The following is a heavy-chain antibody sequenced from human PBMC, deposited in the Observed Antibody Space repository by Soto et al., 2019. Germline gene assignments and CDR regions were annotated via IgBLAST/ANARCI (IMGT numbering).Heavy chain of an antibody. Sequence: ASVKVSCKASGYTFTSYTMHWVRQAPGQRLEWMGWINAGNGNTKYSQKFQGRVTISRDTSARTAYMELSSLRSEDTAVYFCARRALSHAFVDYWGQGALVTVSS. CDR1: GYTFTSYT. CDR3: ARRALSHAFVDY. J-gene: IGHJ4*02. V-gene: IGHV1-3*01. CDR2: INAGNGNT. D-gene: IGHD3-10*01.